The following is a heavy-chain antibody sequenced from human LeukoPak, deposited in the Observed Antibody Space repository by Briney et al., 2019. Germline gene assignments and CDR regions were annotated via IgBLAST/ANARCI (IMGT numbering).Heavy chain of an antibody. CDR3: AHNYYDSRGNDAFDI. V-gene: IGHV2-5*02. D-gene: IGHD3-22*01. CDR1: GFSLSTSRGG. CDR2: IYSDDDK. Sequence: SGPTLVTPPQTRTLICTFSGFSLSTSRGGVGWIRQPPGEALEWLALIYSDDDKRYSPSLKSRLTITKDTSNNQVVLTMTNMDPVDTATYYCAHNYYDSRGNDAFDIWGQGTMVTVSS. J-gene: IGHJ3*02.